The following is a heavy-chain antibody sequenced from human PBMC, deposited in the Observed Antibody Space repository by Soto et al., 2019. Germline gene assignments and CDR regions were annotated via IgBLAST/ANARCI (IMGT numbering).Heavy chain of an antibody. CDR2: IIPIFGTA. J-gene: IGHJ6*02. Sequence: QVQLVQSGAEVKKPGSSVKVSCKASGGTFSSYAISWVRQAPGQGLEWMGGIIPIFGTANYAQKFQGRVTITADESTSRAYMELSSLRSEDTAVYYCARASIAAAGPYYYYYGMDVWGQGTTVTVSS. CDR3: ARASIAAAGPYYYYYGMDV. V-gene: IGHV1-69*01. D-gene: IGHD6-13*01. CDR1: GGTFSSYA.